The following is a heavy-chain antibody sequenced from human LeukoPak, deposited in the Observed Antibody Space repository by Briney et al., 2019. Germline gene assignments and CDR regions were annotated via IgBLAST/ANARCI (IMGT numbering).Heavy chain of an antibody. CDR2: IIGSGGST. V-gene: IGHV3-23*01. CDR1: GFTFSSYA. Sequence: GGSLRLSCAASGFTFSSYAMSWVRQAPGKGLEWGSAIIGSGGSTYYAEPVKGPFTISRDTSKNTLYLKMSSLRAEDTAVYYCAKFLPTHIVVANYYFDYWGQGTLVTVSS. J-gene: IGHJ4*02. D-gene: IGHD2-21*01. CDR3: AKFLPTHIVVANYYFDY.